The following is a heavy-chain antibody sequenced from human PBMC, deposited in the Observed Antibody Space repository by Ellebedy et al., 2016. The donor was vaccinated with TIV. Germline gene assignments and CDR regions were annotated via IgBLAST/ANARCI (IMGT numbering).Heavy chain of an antibody. CDR3: ARVGEVAATPCSY. D-gene: IGHD2-15*01. J-gene: IGHJ4*02. V-gene: IGHV5-51*01. CDR1: GYSFTTYW. CDR2: IYPGDSDT. Sequence: GESLKISCKVSGYSFTTYWIGWVRQMPGKGLEWMGIIYPGDSDTRYSPSFQGQVTISADKSISTAYLQWSSLKASDTAMYYCARVGEVAATPCSYWGQGTLVTVSS.